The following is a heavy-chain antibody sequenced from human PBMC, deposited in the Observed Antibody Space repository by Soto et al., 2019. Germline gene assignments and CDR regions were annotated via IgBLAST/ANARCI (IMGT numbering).Heavy chain of an antibody. V-gene: IGHV1-46*01. D-gene: IGHD1-1*01. CDR1: GYTFTCYY. Sequence: ASVKVSCKASGYTFTCYYMHWVRQAPGKGLEWMGGFDPGGGKTIYAQKFQGRVTMTEDTSTDTAYMELSSLRSEDTAVYYCARDRLERRWGWFDPWGQGTLVTVSS. J-gene: IGHJ5*02. CDR2: FDPGGGKT. CDR3: ARDRLERRWGWFDP.